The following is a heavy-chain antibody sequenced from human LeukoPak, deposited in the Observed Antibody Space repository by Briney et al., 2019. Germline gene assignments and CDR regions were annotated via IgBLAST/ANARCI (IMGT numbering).Heavy chain of an antibody. J-gene: IGHJ4*02. Sequence: PGGSLRLSCAASGFTFSSYAMHWVRQAPGKGLEYVSDISSNGGSTYYANSVKGRFTISRDNSKNTLYLQMGSLRTEDMAVYCCARGGTYTYGSPFGYWGQGTLVTVSS. CDR1: GFTFSSYA. D-gene: IGHD5-18*01. CDR2: ISSNGGST. V-gene: IGHV3-64*01. CDR3: ARGGTYTYGSPFGY.